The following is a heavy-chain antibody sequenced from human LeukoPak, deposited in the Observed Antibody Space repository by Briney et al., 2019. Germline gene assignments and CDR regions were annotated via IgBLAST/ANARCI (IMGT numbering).Heavy chain of an antibody. CDR1: GFTFSSYA. J-gene: IGHJ3*02. D-gene: IGHD6-19*01. CDR2: ISGSGGST. CDR3: AKERARGWYAVRAFDI. V-gene: IGHV3-23*01. Sequence: TGGSLRLSCAASGFTFSSYAMSWVRQAPGKGLEWVSAISGSGGSTYYADSVKGRFTISRDNSKNTLYLQMNSLRAEDTAVYYCAKERARGWYAVRAFDIWGQGTMVTVSS.